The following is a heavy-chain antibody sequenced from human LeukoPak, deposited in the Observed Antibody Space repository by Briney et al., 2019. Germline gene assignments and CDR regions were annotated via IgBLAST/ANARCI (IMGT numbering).Heavy chain of an antibody. D-gene: IGHD3-10*01. V-gene: IGHV1-24*01. CDR1: GYTLTELS. J-gene: IGHJ4*02. CDR2: FDPEDGET. CDR3: ARDNYYGSGSDY. Sequence: ASVKVSCKVSGYTLTELSMHWVRQAPGKGLEWMGGFDPEDGETIYAQKFQGRVTMTEDTSTDTAYMELSSLRSEDTAVYYCARDNYYGSGSDYWGQGTLVTVSS.